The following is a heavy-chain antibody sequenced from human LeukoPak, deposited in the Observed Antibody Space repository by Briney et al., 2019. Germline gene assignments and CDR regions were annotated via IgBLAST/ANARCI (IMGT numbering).Heavy chain of an antibody. D-gene: IGHD1-26*01. J-gene: IGHJ1*01. CDR1: GGTFSSYA. Sequence: SVKVPCKASGGTFSSYAISWVRQAPGQGLEWMGRIIPIFGIANYAQKFQGRVTITADKSTSTAYMELSSLRSEDTAVYYCARESPIGGSYNGYFQHRGQGTLVTVSS. CDR2: IIPIFGIA. CDR3: ARESPIGGSYNGYFQH. V-gene: IGHV1-69*04.